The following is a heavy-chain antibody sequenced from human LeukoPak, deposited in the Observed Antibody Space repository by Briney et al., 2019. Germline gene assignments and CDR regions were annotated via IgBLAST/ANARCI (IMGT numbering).Heavy chain of an antibody. V-gene: IGHV4-39*07. D-gene: IGHD3-22*01. CDR3: ARDLSSGYIMYNWFDP. CDR1: GGSISIISSRTYY. J-gene: IGHJ5*02. Sequence: PSETLSLTCTVSGGSISIISSRTYYWGWIRQAPGKGLEWIGSLYYGENSHYNPALKSRATLSVDTSKNQFSLKLSSVTAADTAVYYCARDLSSGYIMYNWFDPWGQGTLVTVSS. CDR2: LYYGENS.